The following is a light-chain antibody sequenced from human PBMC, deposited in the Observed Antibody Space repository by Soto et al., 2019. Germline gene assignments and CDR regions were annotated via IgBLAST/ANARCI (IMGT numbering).Light chain of an antibody. CDR1: ESISNS. J-gene: IGKJ1*01. V-gene: IGKV1-5*03. CDR3: QQYNTYSRT. CDR2: MAS. Sequence: DIQMTQSPSTLSASVGDRVTITCRASESISNSLAWYQQRPGKAPKLLIYMASRLEGGVASRFSGSGSGTEFTLTISSLHPDDFATYYCQQYNTYSRTFGQGTKVEI.